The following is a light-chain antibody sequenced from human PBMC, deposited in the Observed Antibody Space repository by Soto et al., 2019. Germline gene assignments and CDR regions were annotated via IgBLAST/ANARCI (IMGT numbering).Light chain of an antibody. CDR3: QQRSNWPLT. CDR1: QCVSSY. CDR2: DAS. Sequence: IVLAQSPATLSLSPGEGATLSCRPSQCVSSYLPCYQQKPGQAPRLLIYDASNRATGIPARFSGSGSGTDFTLSISSLEPEDFAVYYCQQRSNWPLTFGGGNKVDIK. V-gene: IGKV3-11*01. J-gene: IGKJ4*01.